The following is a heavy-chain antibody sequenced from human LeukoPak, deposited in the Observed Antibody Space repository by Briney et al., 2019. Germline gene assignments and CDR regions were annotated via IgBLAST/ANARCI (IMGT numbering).Heavy chain of an antibody. D-gene: IGHD4-11*01. CDR2: ISDYNGST. V-gene: IGHV1-18*01. CDR3: ARDLYRDSLPVSWFDP. J-gene: IGHJ5*02. Sequence: ASVKVSCKASGYTFTSYGISWVRQAPGQGLEWMGWISDYNGSTNYAQKLQGRVTMTTDTSTSTAYMELRSLRSDDAVVYYCARDLYRDSLPVSWFDPWGQGTLVTVSS. CDR1: GYTFTSYG.